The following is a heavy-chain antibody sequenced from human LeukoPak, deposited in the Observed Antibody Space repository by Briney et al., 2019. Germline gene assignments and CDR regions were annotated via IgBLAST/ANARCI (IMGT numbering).Heavy chain of an antibody. Sequence: GGSLRLSCAASGFTFSSYAMSWVRQAPGKGLELVSAISGSCGSTYYADYVKGRFTISRDNSKNTLYLQMNRLRAEDTAVYYCAKSDFWSGRDYYGMDVWGQGTTVTVSS. CDR1: GFTFSSYA. CDR2: ISGSCGST. D-gene: IGHD3-3*01. J-gene: IGHJ6*02. CDR3: AKSDFWSGRDYYGMDV. V-gene: IGHV3-23*01.